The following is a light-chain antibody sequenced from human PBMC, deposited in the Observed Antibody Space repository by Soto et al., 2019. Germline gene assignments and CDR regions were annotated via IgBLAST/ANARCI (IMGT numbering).Light chain of an antibody. V-gene: IGLV2-14*01. CDR1: SSDVGGYNS. J-gene: IGLJ3*02. CDR3: TSYTTSNSWV. Sequence: QSALTQPASVSGSPGQSITISCTATSSDVGGYNSVSWYQQHPGKAPKLMIYGVTNRPSGISNRFSGSKSGNTASLTISGFQAEDEADYYCTSYTTSNSWVFGGGTKLTVL. CDR2: GVT.